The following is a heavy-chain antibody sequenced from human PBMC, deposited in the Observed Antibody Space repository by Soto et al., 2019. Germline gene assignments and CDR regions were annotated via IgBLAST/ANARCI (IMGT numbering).Heavy chain of an antibody. J-gene: IGHJ4*02. D-gene: IGHD5-12*01. CDR1: GFTFSSYW. Sequence: PGGSLRLSCAASGFTFSSYWMHWVRQAPGKGLVWVSRINSDGSSTSYADSVKGRFTISRDNAKNTLYLQMNSLRAEDTAVYYCARADLPSGYNKGGEVFDYWGQGTLVTVSS. CDR3: ARADLPSGYNKGGEVFDY. V-gene: IGHV3-74*01. CDR2: INSDGSST.